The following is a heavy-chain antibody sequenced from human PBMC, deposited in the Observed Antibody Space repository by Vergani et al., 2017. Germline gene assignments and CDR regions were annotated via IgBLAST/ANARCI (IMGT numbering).Heavy chain of an antibody. CDR3: AKITGGMSGDYGSFQL. V-gene: IGHV3-23*01. CDR2: ISGSGGST. D-gene: IGHD4-17*01. J-gene: IGHJ1*01. CDR1: GFTFSSYA. Sequence: EVQLLESGGGLVQPGGSLRLSCAASGFTFSSYAMSWVRQAPGKGLEWVSAISGSGGSTYYADSVKGRFTISSDNSKNTLYLQMNSLRAEATAVYYCAKITGGMSGDYGSFQLWGQGTLVTVSS.